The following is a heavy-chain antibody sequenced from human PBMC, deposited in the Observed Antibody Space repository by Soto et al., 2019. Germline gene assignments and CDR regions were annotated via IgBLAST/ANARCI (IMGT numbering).Heavy chain of an antibody. D-gene: IGHD2-15*01. V-gene: IGHV3-30*18. CDR1: GFTFSSYG. CDR2: ISYDGSNK. CDR3: AKTNIVVVVAARPRYGMDV. Sequence: GGSLRLSCAASGFTFSSYGMHWVRQAPGKGLEWVAVISYDGSNKYYADSVKGRFTISRDNSKNTLYLQMNSLRAEDTAVYYCAKTNIVVVVAARPRYGMDVWGQGTTVTVSS. J-gene: IGHJ6*02.